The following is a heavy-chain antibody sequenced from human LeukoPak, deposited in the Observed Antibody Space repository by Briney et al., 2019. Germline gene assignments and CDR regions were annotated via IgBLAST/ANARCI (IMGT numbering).Heavy chain of an antibody. D-gene: IGHD3-3*01. J-gene: IGHJ4*02. CDR1: GFIFSDHP. CDR2: ISSSSSYI. V-gene: IGHV3-21*01. Sequence: GGSLRLSCSASGFIFSDHPMNWVRQAPGKGLEWVSSISSSSSYIYYADSVKGRFTISRDNAKNSLYLQMNSLRAEDTAVYYCASQRYDFWSGYLEYWGQGTLVTVSS. CDR3: ASQRYDFWSGYLEY.